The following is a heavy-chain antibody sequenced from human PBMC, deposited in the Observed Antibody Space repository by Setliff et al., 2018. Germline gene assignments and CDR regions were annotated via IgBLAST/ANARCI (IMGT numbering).Heavy chain of an antibody. J-gene: IGHJ6*03. Sequence: PSETLSLTCGVFGESFSGFHWSWIRQPPGKGLEWIGEINHSGNTNYNPSLKSRVTISLDTSENEFSLKLSPVTAADTAVYYCAGERRFCIGSGCYSGNYYYYMDVWGKGTTVTVSS. D-gene: IGHD2-15*01. CDR1: GESFSGFH. V-gene: IGHV4-34*01. CDR3: AGERRFCIGSGCYSGNYYYYMDV. CDR2: INHSGNT.